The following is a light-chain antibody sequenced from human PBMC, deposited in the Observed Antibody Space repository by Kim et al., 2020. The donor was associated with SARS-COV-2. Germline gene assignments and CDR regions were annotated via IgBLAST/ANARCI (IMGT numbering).Light chain of an antibody. Sequence: EIVMTQSPATLSVSPGERVTLSCRASQTVSNKLAWYQQKLGRAPRLLIYGASTRATGIPARFSGSGSGTDFTLTISSLQSEDFAIYYCQQYDSWSPLTFGGGTKVDIK. CDR2: GAS. CDR1: QTVSNK. CDR3: QQYDSWSPLT. J-gene: IGKJ4*01. V-gene: IGKV3-15*01.